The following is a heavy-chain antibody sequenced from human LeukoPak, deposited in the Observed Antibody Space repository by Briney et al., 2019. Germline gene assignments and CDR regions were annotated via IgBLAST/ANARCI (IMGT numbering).Heavy chain of an antibody. CDR3: ARDLSLDY. D-gene: IGHD3-16*02. J-gene: IGHJ4*02. CDR2: ISSSSSYI. CDR1: GFSFSSYA. Sequence: PGRSLRLSCAASGFSFSSYAMHWVRQAPGKGLEWVSYISSSSSYIYYADSVKGRFTISRDNAKNSLYLQMNSLRAEDTAVYYCARDLSLDYWGQGTLVTVSS. V-gene: IGHV3-21*05.